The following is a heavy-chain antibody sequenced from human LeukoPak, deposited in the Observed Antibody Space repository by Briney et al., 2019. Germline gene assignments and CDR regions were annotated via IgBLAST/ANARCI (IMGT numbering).Heavy chain of an antibody. CDR2: ISGPSGST. D-gene: IGHD2-15*01. V-gene: IGHV3-23*01. J-gene: IGHJ4*02. Sequence: WGSLRLSCAASGFSFSSYGMNWVRQAPGKGLDWVSGISGPSGSTYYADSVKGRFTISRDISKNTLYLQMNSLRAEDTTVYYCANGGYCSGGSCYGQSYFDNWGQGTLVTVSS. CDR1: GFSFSSYG. CDR3: ANGGYCSGGSCYGQSYFDN.